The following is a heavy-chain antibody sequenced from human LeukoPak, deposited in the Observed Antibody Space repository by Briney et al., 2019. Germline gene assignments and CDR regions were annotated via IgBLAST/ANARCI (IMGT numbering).Heavy chain of an antibody. CDR2: ISSDIITV. CDR3: ARGRGYSGYLYYFDY. D-gene: IGHD5-12*01. V-gene: IGHV3-11*01. Sequence: GGSLRLSCAASGFTFSDFYMTWIRQTPGKGLEWVAYISSDIITVDYADSVKGRFAISRDNAKNSLHLQMNSLGAEDTAVYYCARGRGYSGYLYYFDYWGQGTLVTVSS. CDR1: GFTFSDFY. J-gene: IGHJ4*02.